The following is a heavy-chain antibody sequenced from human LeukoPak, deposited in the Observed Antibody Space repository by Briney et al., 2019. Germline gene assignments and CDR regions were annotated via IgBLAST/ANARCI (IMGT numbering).Heavy chain of an antibody. CDR2: IYYSGST. Sequence: SETLSLTCTVSGGSISSYYWSWIRQPPGKGLEWIGYIYYSGSTNYNPSLKSRVTISVDTSKNQFSLKLSSVTAADTAVYYCARESFDSSGNYHDYWGQGTLVTVSS. D-gene: IGHD3-22*01. V-gene: IGHV4-59*01. CDR1: GGSISSYY. CDR3: ARESFDSSGNYHDY. J-gene: IGHJ4*02.